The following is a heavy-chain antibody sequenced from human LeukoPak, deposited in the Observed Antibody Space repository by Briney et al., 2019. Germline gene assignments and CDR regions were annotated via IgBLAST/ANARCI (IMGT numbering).Heavy chain of an antibody. Sequence: SETLSLTRTVSGGSISSYYWSWIRQPPGKGLEWIGYIYYSGSTNYNPSLKSRVTISVDTSKNQFSLKLSSVTAADTAVYYCATNTGGSGWYGGYYFDYWGQGTLVTVSS. D-gene: IGHD6-19*01. V-gene: IGHV4-59*01. CDR1: GGSISSYY. J-gene: IGHJ4*02. CDR2: IYYSGST. CDR3: ATNTGGSGWYGGYYFDY.